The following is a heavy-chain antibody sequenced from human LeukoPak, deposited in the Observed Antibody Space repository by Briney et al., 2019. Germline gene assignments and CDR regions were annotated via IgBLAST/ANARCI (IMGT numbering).Heavy chain of an antibody. CDR3: PRVRYVGDLSPDY. V-gene: IGHV1-18*01. CDR1: GYTFTNYG. J-gene: IGHJ4*02. D-gene: IGHD4-23*01. Sequence: ASVKVSSTASGYTFTNYGISWVRQAPGQGLEWMGWISSYNGNTNYVQKLQGRVSITTDTSTSTASMDLRSLRSDDPAVYSCPRVRYVGDLSPDYWGQGTLVTVSS. CDR2: ISSYNGNT.